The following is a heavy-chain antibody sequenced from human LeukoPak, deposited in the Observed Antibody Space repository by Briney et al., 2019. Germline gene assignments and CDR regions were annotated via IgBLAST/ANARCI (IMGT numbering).Heavy chain of an antibody. CDR2: VSGYNGNT. CDR3: ARGVSVTTPYLDS. V-gene: IGHV1-18*01. J-gene: IGHJ4*02. D-gene: IGHD4-17*01. CDR1: GYTFTNHA. Sequence: ASVKVSCKASGYTFTNHAIHWVRRAPGQGLEWMGRVSGYNGNTKYPQKFQGRVTMTTDTSTSTAYMELMNLRYDDSAVYYCARGVSVTTPYLDSWGQGTLVTVSS.